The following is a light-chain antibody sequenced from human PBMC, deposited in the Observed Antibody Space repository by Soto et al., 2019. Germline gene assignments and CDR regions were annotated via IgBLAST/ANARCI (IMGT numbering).Light chain of an antibody. CDR1: QHVNRVY. J-gene: IGKJ1*01. CDR2: GAS. V-gene: IGKV3-20*01. CDR3: QQYGSSPWT. Sequence: EIVLTQSPGTLSLSPCERATLSCSASQHVNRVYLAWYQQKPGQAPRLLIYGASNRATGIPDRFSGGGSGTDFSLTISRLEPEDFAVYYCQQYGSSPWTFGQGTKVDIK.